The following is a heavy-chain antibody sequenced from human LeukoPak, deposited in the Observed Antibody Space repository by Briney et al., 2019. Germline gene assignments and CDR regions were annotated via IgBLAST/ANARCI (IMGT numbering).Heavy chain of an antibody. CDR2: IYTSGST. V-gene: IGHV4-4*07. D-gene: IGHD2-2*01. CDR1: GGSISSYY. CDR3: ARVGALGYCSSTSCSEFDY. J-gene: IGHJ4*02. Sequence: SETLSLTCTVSGGSISSYYWSWIRQPAGKGLEWIGRIYTSGSTNYNPSLKSRVTMSVDTSKNQFSLKLSSVTAADTAVYYCARVGALGYCSSTSCSEFDYCGQGTLVTVSS.